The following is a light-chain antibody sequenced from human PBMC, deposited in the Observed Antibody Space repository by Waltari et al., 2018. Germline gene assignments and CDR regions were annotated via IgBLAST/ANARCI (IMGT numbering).Light chain of an antibody. J-gene: IGLJ2*01. V-gene: IGLV1-44*01. CDR2: SNN. CDR3: AAWDDSPNAVV. Sequence: QSVLTQPPSASGTPGPRVTISCSGSSSNIGSISVNCYQQLPGTAPNLLIFSNNQRPSGVPDRFSGSKSGTSASLAISGLQAEDEADYSCAAWDDSPNAVVFGGGTKLTVL. CDR1: SSNIGSIS.